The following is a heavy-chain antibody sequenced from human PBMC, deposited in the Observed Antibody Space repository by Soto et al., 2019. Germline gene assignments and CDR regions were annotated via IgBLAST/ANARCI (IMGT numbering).Heavy chain of an antibody. Sequence: QVQLQESGPGLVKPSQTLSLTCTVSGGSISSGGYYWSWIRQHPGKGQEWIGYIYYSGSTYYNPSLKSGASISVDTPKNQFSLKLSSVTAADTAAYYCARGGRWLQYWYFDLWGRGTLVTVSS. CDR1: GGSISSGGYY. CDR3: ARGGRWLQYWYFDL. D-gene: IGHD3-16*01. CDR2: IYYSGST. J-gene: IGHJ2*01. V-gene: IGHV4-31*03.